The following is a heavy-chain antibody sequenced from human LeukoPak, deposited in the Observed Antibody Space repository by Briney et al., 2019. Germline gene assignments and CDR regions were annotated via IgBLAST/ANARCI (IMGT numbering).Heavy chain of an antibody. V-gene: IGHV3-20*01. Sequence: GGSLRPSCAASGFTFDDYGMSWVRQAPGKGLEWVSGINWNGGSTGYADSVKGRFTISRDNAKNSLYLQMNSLRAEDTALYHCARDLALGWFDPWGQGTLVTVSS. J-gene: IGHJ5*02. D-gene: IGHD1-26*01. CDR3: ARDLALGWFDP. CDR2: INWNGGST. CDR1: GFTFDDYG.